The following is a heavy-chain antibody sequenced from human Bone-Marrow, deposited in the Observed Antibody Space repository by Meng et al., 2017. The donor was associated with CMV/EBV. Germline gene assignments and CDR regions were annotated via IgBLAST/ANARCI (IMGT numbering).Heavy chain of an antibody. V-gene: IGHV4-61*01. D-gene: IGHD2-8*01. J-gene: IGHJ5*02. Sequence: QVQLQESGPGLVRPSETLSLTCTVSGGSVCIGSYYWSWIRQPPGKGLEWIGYTYYSGSTNYNPSLKSRVTISVDTSKNQFSLKLSSVTAADTAVYFCARGDIVLKGFDPWGQGTLVTVSS. CDR1: GGSVCIGSYY. CDR2: TYYSGST. CDR3: ARGDIVLKGFDP.